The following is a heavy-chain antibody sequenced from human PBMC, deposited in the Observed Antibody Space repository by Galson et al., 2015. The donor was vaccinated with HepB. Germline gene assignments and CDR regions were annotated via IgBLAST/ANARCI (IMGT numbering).Heavy chain of an antibody. Sequence: SLRLSCAASGFNFISYSMNWVRQAPGKELEWVSYIRTSSSAIYYADSVKGRFIISRDDAKNSLYLQMNSLKDEDTAIYYCARVLWFGGGGSGVFAGWGQGTLVTVSS. CDR1: GFNFISYS. J-gene: IGHJ4*02. D-gene: IGHD3-10*01. V-gene: IGHV3-48*02. CDR2: IRTSSSAI. CDR3: ARVLWFGGGGSGVFAG.